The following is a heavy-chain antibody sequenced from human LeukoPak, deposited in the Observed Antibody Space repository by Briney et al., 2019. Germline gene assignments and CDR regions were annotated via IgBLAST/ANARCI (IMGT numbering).Heavy chain of an antibody. CDR3: ARGGSYLSAFDI. CDR1: GFTVSSNY. Sequence: PGGSLRLSCAASGFTVSSNYMSWVRQAPGKGLEWVSAISGSGGSTYYADSVKGRFTISRDNSKNTLYLQMNSLRAEDTAVYYCARGGSYLSAFDIWGRGTMVTVSS. CDR2: ISGSGGST. D-gene: IGHD1-26*01. V-gene: IGHV3-53*01. J-gene: IGHJ3*02.